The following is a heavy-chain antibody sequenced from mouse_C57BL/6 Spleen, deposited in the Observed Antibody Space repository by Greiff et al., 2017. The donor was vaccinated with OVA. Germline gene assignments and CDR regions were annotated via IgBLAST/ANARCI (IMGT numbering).Heavy chain of an antibody. V-gene: IGHV14-1*01. J-gene: IGHJ2*01. D-gene: IGHD2-3*01. CDR3: TTFQVVTTGGFDY. CDR1: GFNIKDYY. CDR2: IEPEDGDT. Sequence: EVKLQQSGAELVRPGASVKLSCTASGFNIKDYYMHWVKQRPEQGLEWIGRIEPEDGDTEYAPKFQGKATMTADTSSNTAYQQLSSLSSEDTTVYYCTTFQVVTTGGFDYWGQGTTLTVSS.